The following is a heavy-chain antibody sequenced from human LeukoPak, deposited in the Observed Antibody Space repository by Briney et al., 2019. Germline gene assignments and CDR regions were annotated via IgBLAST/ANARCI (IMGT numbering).Heavy chain of an antibody. V-gene: IGHV4-38-2*02. CDR3: ASLIVQASRGGIN. Sequence: PSETLSLTCTVSGYSISSGYYWGWIRQPPGKGLEWIGSIYHSGSTYYNPSLKSRVTISVDTSKNQFSLKLSSVTAADTAVYYCASLIVQASRGGINWGQGTLVTVSS. CDR1: GYSISSGYY. J-gene: IGHJ4*02. CDR2: IYHSGST. D-gene: IGHD2-8*01.